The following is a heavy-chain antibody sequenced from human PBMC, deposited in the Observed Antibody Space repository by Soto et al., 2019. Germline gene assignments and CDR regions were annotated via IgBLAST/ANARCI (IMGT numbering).Heavy chain of an antibody. D-gene: IGHD3-9*01. Sequence: SETLSLTCAVYGGSFSGYYWSWIRQPPGKGLEWIGEINHSGSTNYNPSLKSRVTISVDTSKNQFSLKLSSVTAADTAVYYCARGRGHYDILTGYYSPSSYFDYWGQGTLVTVSS. CDR1: GGSFSGYY. CDR2: INHSGST. J-gene: IGHJ4*02. V-gene: IGHV4-34*01. CDR3: ARGRGHYDILTGYYSPSSYFDY.